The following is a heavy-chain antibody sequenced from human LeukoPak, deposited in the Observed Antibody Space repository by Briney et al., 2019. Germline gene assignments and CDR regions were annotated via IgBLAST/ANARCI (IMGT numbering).Heavy chain of an antibody. Sequence: GGSLRLSCAASGFTFSNYWMTWVRQAPGKGLEWVAHINQDGSEEHYMDSAKARFTISRDNAKNSLSLQMNSLRAEDRAVYYCVRDGGVSGYDLLDYWGQGTLVTVSS. J-gene: IGHJ4*02. D-gene: IGHD5-12*01. CDR1: GFTFSNYW. CDR2: INQDGSEE. V-gene: IGHV3-7*01. CDR3: VRDGGVSGYDLLDY.